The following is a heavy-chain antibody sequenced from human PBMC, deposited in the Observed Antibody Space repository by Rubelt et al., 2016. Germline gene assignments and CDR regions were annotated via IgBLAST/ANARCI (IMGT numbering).Heavy chain of an antibody. Sequence: EVQLLESGGGLVQPGGSLRPSCAASGFTFSSYAISGSGGSTYYADSVKGRFTISRDNSKNTLYLQMNSLRAEDTAVYYCAKVGTAMGHFDYWGQGTLVTVSS. J-gene: IGHJ4*02. D-gene: IGHD5-18*01. CDR3: AKVGTAMGHFDY. V-gene: IGHV3-23*01. CDR1: GFTFSSYA. CDR2: ISGSGGST.